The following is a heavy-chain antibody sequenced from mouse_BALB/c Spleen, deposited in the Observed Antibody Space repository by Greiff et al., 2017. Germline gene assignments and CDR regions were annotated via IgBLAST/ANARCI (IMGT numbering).Heavy chain of an antibody. V-gene: IGHV1S81*02. CDR1: GYTFTSYY. CDR3: TRASITTASYWYFDV. Sequence: VQLQQPGAELVKPGASVKLSCKASGYTFTSYYMYWVKQRPGQGLEWIGGINPSNGGTNFNEKFKSKATLTVDKSSSTAYMQLSSLTSEDSAVYYCTRASITTASYWYFDVWGAGTTVTVSS. CDR2: INPSNGGT. D-gene: IGHD1-2*01. J-gene: IGHJ1*01.